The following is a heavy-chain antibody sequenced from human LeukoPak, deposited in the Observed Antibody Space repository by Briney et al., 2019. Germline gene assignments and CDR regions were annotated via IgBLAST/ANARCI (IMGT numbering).Heavy chain of an antibody. Sequence: PGGSLRLSCAASGFTFSTYWMHWVRQAPGKGLVWVSRINSDGSSTNYADSVKGRFTISRDNAKNTLYLRMNSLRAEDTAVYYCASRGTSSWYYFDCWGQGTLVIVSS. CDR3: ASRGTSSWYYFDC. V-gene: IGHV3-74*01. CDR2: INSDGSST. CDR1: GFTFSTYW. D-gene: IGHD6-13*01. J-gene: IGHJ4*02.